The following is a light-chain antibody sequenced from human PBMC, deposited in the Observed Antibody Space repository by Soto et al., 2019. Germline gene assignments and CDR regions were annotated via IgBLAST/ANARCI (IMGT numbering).Light chain of an antibody. Sequence: QSARTQPASVSGSPGQSITISCNGTSSDVGAYNYVSWYQQHPGKAPKLMIYEVSNRPSGVSNRFSGSKSGNTASLSISGLQAEDEADYYCSSYTTSSTRVFGGGTKLTVL. CDR1: SSDVGAYNY. V-gene: IGLV2-14*01. CDR2: EVS. J-gene: IGLJ3*02. CDR3: SSYTTSSTRV.